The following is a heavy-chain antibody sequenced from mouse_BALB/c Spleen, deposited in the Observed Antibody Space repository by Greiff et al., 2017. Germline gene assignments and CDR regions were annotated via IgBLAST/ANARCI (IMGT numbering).Heavy chain of an antibody. CDR3: ARDRGLRRFAY. D-gene: IGHD2-2*01. V-gene: IGHV5-9-4*01. CDR1: GFTFSSYA. J-gene: IGHJ3*01. Sequence: EVQGVESGGGLVKPGGSLKLSCAASGFTFSSYAMSWVRQSPEKRLEWVAEISSGGSYTYYPDTVTGRFTISRDNAKNTLYLEMSSLRSEDTAMYYFARDRGLRRFAYWGQGTLVTVSA. CDR2: ISSGGSYT.